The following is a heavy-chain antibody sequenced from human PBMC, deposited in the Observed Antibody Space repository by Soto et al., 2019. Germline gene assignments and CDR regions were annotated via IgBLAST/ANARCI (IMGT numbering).Heavy chain of an antibody. CDR3: ASATARAHYGIDL. Sequence: PGGSLRLSCAASGFTFSGSAMHWVRQASGKGLEWVGRIRSKANSYATAYAASVKGRFTISRDDSKNTAYLQMNSLKTEDTAVYYCASATARAHYGIDLPGKAPTSTVXS. CDR2: IRSKANSYAT. D-gene: IGHD5-18*01. CDR1: GFTFSGSA. V-gene: IGHV3-73*01. J-gene: IGHJ6*04.